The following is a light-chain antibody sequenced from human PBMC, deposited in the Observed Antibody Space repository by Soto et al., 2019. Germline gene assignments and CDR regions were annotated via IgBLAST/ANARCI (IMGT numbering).Light chain of an antibody. J-gene: IGLJ2*01. V-gene: IGLV2-8*01. CDR3: SSFAGSSNVVV. Sequence: QSALTQPPSASGSPGQSVTISCTGTSSDVGGYNYVSWYQQHPGKAPKLMIYDVSKRPSGVPDRFSGSKSGNTASLTVSGLQAEDEADYYCSSFAGSSNVVVFGGGTKVTVL. CDR2: DVS. CDR1: SSDVGGYNY.